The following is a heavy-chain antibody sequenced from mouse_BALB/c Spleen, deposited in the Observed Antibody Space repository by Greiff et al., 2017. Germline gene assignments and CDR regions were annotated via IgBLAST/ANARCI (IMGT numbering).Heavy chain of an antibody. V-gene: IGHV3-2*02. CDR3: AKNAY. CDR2: ISYSGST. CDR1: GYSITSDYA. J-gene: IGHJ3*01. Sequence: DVKLQESGPGLVKPSQSLSLTCTVTGYSITSDYAWNWIRQFPGNKLEWMGYISYSGSTSYNPSLKSRISITRDTSKNQFFLQLNSVTTEDTATYYCAKNAYWGQGTLVTVSA.